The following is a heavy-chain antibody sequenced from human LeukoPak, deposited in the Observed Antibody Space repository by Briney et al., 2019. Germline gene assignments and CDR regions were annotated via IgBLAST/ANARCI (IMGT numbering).Heavy chain of an antibody. CDR1: GFTFSSYA. CDR2: TSYDGSNK. Sequence: GGSLRLSCAASGFTFSSYAMHWVRQAPGKGLEWVAVTSYDGSNKYYADSVKGRFTISRDNSTNTLYLQMNSLRAEDTAVYYCARALRFGELLLDYWGQGTLVTVSS. V-gene: IGHV3-30*04. D-gene: IGHD3-10*01. J-gene: IGHJ4*02. CDR3: ARALRFGELLLDY.